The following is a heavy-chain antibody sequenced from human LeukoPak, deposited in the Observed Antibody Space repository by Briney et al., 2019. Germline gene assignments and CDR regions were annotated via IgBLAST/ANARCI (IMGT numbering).Heavy chain of an antibody. D-gene: IGHD2-21*02. Sequence: PGGPLRLSCAASGFTFSNYWMHWVRQAPGEALMWVSRIKSDGSSTTYADSVKGRFTISRDNAKNTLYLQMNSLRAEDTAVYYCSRDSLSSCGGDCYSGLDIWGQGTTDTVSS. J-gene: IGHJ6*02. V-gene: IGHV3-74*01. CDR3: SRDSLSSCGGDCYSGLDI. CDR2: IKSDGSST. CDR1: GFTFSNYW.